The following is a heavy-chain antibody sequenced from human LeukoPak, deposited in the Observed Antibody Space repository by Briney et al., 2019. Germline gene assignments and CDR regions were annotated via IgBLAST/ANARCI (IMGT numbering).Heavy chain of an antibody. V-gene: IGHV4-39*01. CDR3: ASERGGYCSGGSCYSGLVYY. J-gene: IGHJ4*02. CDR1: GGSISSSSYY. CDR2: IYYSGST. D-gene: IGHD2-15*01. Sequence: PSETLSLTCTVSGGSISSSSYYWGWIRQPPGKGLEWIGRIYYSGSTYYNPSLKSRVTISVDTSKNKFSLKLSSVTAADTAVYYCASERGGYCSGGSCYSGLVYYWGQGTLVTVSS.